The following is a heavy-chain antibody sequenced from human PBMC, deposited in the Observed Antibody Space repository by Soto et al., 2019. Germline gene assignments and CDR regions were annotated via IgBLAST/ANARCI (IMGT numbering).Heavy chain of an antibody. D-gene: IGHD5-12*01. CDR3: AGEGGDGYNSFDY. J-gene: IGHJ4*02. CDR1: GGSFSGYY. CDR2: INHSGST. V-gene: IGHV4-34*01. Sequence: PSETLSLTCAVYGGSFSGYYWSWIRQPPGKGLEWIGEINHSGSTNYNPSLKSRVTISVDTSKNQFSLKLSSVTAADTAVYYCAGEGGDGYNSFDYWGQGTLVTV.